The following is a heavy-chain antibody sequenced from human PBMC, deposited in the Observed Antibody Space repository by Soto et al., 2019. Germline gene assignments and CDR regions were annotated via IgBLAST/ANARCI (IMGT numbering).Heavy chain of an antibody. J-gene: IGHJ6*02. CDR3: ARDHGAMVRGVKSYGMDV. CDR1: GFTFDDYG. CDR2: INWNGGST. V-gene: IGHV3-20*04. Sequence: PGGSLRLSCAASGFTFDDYGMSWVRQAPGKGLEWVSGINWNGGSTGYADSVKGRFTISRDNAKNSLYLQMNSLRAEDTALYYCARDHGAMVRGVKSYGMDVWGQGTTVTVSS. D-gene: IGHD3-10*01.